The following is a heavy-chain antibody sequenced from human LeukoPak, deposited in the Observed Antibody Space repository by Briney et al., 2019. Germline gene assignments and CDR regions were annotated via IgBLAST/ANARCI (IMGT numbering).Heavy chain of an antibody. Sequence: GASVKVSCKASGYTFTGYYMHWVRQAPGQGLEWMGWINPNSGGTNYAQKFQGRVTMTRDTSISTAYMELSRLRSDDTVVYYCARVLVASAGDYFDYWGQGTLVTVSS. CDR2: INPNSGGT. V-gene: IGHV1-2*02. J-gene: IGHJ4*02. CDR3: ARVLVASAGDYFDY. D-gene: IGHD6-6*01. CDR1: GYTFTGYY.